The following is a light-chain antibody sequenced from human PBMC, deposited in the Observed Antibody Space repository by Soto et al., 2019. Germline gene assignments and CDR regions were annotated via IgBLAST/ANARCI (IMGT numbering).Light chain of an antibody. J-gene: IGKJ2*01. CDR3: QQYNSYLYA. Sequence: DIQMTQSPSTLSASVGDRVTITCRASQNIGRYLAWYQQKPGQAPKLLIYKASTLERGVPSRFSGSGSGTEFTLAISSLQPDDFATYFCQQYNSYLYAFGQGTKLEIK. CDR1: QNIGRY. CDR2: KAS. V-gene: IGKV1-5*03.